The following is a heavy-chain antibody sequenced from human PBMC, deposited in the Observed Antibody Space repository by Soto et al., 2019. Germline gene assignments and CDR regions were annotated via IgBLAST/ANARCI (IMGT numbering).Heavy chain of an antibody. V-gene: IGHV4-34*01. J-gene: IGHJ3*01. D-gene: IGHD3-3*01. CDR2: VKHSVNI. Sequence: QVQLQQWGAGLLEPSETLSLTCAVYGGSFSGYYWGWFRQPPGKGLEWIGEVKHSVNINYNPSLKTRLTVSVDTSKNQFSLKLSSMTAADTAMYYCARGSHFDFSSGYADSFDVWGQGTMVTVSS. CDR1: GGSFSGYY. CDR3: ARGSHFDFSSGYADSFDV.